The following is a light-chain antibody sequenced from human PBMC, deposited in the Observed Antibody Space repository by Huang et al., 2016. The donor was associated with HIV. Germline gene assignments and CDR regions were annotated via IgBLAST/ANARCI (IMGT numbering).Light chain of an antibody. CDR2: LSS. V-gene: IGKV2-28*01. J-gene: IGKJ5*01. CDR1: QRLLHSNGSNY. Sequence: DFVMTQSPLSLSVTPGAPASISCRSSQRLLHSNGSNYLDWYLQKSGQSPQLLISLSSNRASGVPDRFSGSGSVTYFTLKITRVEAEDVGIYYCMQALRTPRTFGQGTRLEIK. CDR3: MQALRTPRT.